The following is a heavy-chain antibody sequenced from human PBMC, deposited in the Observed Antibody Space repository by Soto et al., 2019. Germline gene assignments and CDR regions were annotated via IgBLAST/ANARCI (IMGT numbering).Heavy chain of an antibody. D-gene: IGHD4-4*01. V-gene: IGHV1-2*04. CDR1: GYILTGYY. J-gene: IGHJ3*02. CDR2: INPNSGGT. Sequence: ASVKVSCKASGYILTGYYMHWVRQDPGQGLEWMGWINPNSGGTNYAQKFQGWVTMTRDTSISTAYMELSRLRSDDTAVYYCARAIPGIYRSGQRPQFIMRDDAFDIWGQGTMVTVS. CDR3: ARAIPGIYRSGQRPQFIMRDDAFDI.